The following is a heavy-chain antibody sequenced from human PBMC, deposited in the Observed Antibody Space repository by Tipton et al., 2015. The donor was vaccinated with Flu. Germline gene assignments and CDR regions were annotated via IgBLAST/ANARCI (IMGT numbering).Heavy chain of an antibody. V-gene: IGHV3-33*06. J-gene: IGHJ6*02. CDR1: GFTFSNYG. CDR3: AKDKLKVHLRYGMDV. CDR2: IWFDGSNK. Sequence: RSLRLSCAVSGFTFSNYGMHWVRQAPGKGLEWLAVIWFDGSNKYYGDSVKGRFTVSRDNSMNTLYLHVNNLRAEDTGVYFCAKDKLKVHLRYGMDVWGPGTTVTVSS. D-gene: IGHD1-1*01.